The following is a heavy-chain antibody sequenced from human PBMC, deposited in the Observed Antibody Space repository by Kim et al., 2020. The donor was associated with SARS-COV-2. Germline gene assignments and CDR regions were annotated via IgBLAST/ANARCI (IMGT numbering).Heavy chain of an antibody. CDR2: IYYSGST. V-gene: IGHV4-31*03. D-gene: IGHD3-10*01. Sequence: SETLSLTCTVSGGSISSGGYYWSWIRQHPGKGLEWIGYIYYSGSTYYNPSLKSRFTISVDTSKNQFSLKLSSVTAADTAVYYCARDQEVRPSYYYYYGMDVWGQGTTVTVSS. CDR1: GGSISSGGYY. J-gene: IGHJ6*02. CDR3: ARDQEVRPSYYYYYGMDV.